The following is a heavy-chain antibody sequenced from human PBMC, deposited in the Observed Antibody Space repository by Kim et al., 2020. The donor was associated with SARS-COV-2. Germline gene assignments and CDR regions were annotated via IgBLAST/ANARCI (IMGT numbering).Heavy chain of an antibody. J-gene: IGHJ6*02. CDR3: AKDGSSWYWVGMGYYGMDV. CDR2: IWYDGSNK. D-gene: IGHD6-13*01. CDR1: GFTFSSYG. V-gene: IGHV3-33*06. Sequence: GGSLRLSCAASGFTFSSYGMHWVRQAPGKGLEWVAVIWYDGSNKYYADSVKGRFTISRDNSKNTLYLQMNSLRAEDTAVYYCAKDGSSWYWVGMGYYGMDVWGQGTTVTVSS.